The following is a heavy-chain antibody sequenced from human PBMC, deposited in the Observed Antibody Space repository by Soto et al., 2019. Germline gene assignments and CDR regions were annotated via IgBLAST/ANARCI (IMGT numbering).Heavy chain of an antibody. J-gene: IGHJ5*02. CDR1: GYTFTSYA. CDR3: ARGGPAAGFDL. Sequence: ASVMVSCKASGYTFTSYAMHWVRQAPGQRLEWMGWINAGNGNTKYSQKFQGRVTITRDTATSTAYMELSSLKFEDTAVYYCARGGPAAGFDLWGQGSLVTVS. V-gene: IGHV1-3*01. D-gene: IGHD6-13*01. CDR2: INAGNGNT.